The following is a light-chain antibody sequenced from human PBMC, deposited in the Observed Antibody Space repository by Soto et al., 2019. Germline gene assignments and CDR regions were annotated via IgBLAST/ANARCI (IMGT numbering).Light chain of an antibody. Sequence: IVLTQSPGTLSFSPGEKNTLSLKALQSLSSTYLAWYQHKLGQAPRLLIYGASSKASGIPDRFSGSGSGTDFTLTISRLEPEDFAVYYCQQYGSSPRSFGQGTKVDIK. CDR1: QSLSSTY. CDR3: QQYGSSPRS. J-gene: IGKJ1*01. V-gene: IGKV3-20*01. CDR2: GAS.